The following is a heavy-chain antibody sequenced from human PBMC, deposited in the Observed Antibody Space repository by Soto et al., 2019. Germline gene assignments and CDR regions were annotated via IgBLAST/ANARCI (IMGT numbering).Heavy chain of an antibody. Sequence: SETLSLTCTVSGGSISSGGYYWSWIRQHPGKGLERIGYIYYSGSTYYNPSLKGRVTISVDTSKNQFSLKLSSVTAADTAVYYCAREGAGRDIVVVPAARRSFDIWGQGTMVTVSS. CDR2: IYYSGST. CDR1: GGSISSGGYY. J-gene: IGHJ3*02. V-gene: IGHV4-31*03. CDR3: AREGAGRDIVVVPAARRSFDI. D-gene: IGHD2-2*01.